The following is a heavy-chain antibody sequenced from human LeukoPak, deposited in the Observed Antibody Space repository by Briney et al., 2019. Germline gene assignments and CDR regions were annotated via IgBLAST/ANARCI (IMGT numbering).Heavy chain of an antibody. CDR1: GYTFTSYA. CDR2: INPNSGGT. J-gene: IGHJ6*03. CDR3: ASGLGRDYYDILTGPYYYYMDV. D-gene: IGHD3-9*01. V-gene: IGHV1-2*02. Sequence: ASVKVSCKASGYTFTSYAMHWVRQAPGQGLEWMGWINPNSGGTNYAQKFQGRVTMTRDTSISTAYMELSRLRSDDTAVYYCASGLGRDYYDILTGPYYYYMDVWGKGTTVTVSS.